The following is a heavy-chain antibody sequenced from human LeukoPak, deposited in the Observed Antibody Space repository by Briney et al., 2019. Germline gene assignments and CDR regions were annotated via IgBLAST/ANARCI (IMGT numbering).Heavy chain of an antibody. J-gene: IGHJ4*02. CDR1: GGSISSSSYY. V-gene: IGHV4-39*01. D-gene: IGHD4-17*01. CDR2: TYYSGST. Sequence: SEILSLTCTVSGGSISSSSYYWGWIRQPPGKGLEWIGSTYYSGSTYYNPSLKSRVTISVDTSKNQFSLKLSSVTATDTAVYYCARGRALTVTTSHYDYWGQGTLVTVSS. CDR3: ARGRALTVTTSHYDY.